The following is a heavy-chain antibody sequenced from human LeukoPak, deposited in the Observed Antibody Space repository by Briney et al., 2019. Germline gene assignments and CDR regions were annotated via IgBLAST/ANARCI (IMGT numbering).Heavy chain of an antibody. CDR1: GFTFSSYA. CDR2: ISGSGGST. V-gene: IGHV3-23*01. J-gene: IGHJ6*03. D-gene: IGHD2-15*01. CDR3: ARHSGAAKGGFYYYYYMDV. Sequence: GGSLRLSCAASGFTFSSYAMSWVRQAPGKGLEWVSAISGSGGSTYYADSVKGRFTISRDNSKNTLYLQMNSLRAEDTAVYYCARHSGAAKGGFYYYYYMDVWGKGTTVTVSS.